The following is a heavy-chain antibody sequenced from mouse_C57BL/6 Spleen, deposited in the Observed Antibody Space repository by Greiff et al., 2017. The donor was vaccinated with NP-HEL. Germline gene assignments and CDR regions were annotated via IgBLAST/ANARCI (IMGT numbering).Heavy chain of an antibody. CDR1: GFNIKDDY. Sequence: VQLKESGAELVRPGASVKLSCTASGFNIKDDYMHWVKQRPEQGLEWIGWIDPENGDTEYASKFQGKATITADTSSNTAYLPLSSLTSEDTAVYYCTTGSDYDVKDYWGQGTTLTVSS. J-gene: IGHJ2*01. CDR3: TTGSDYDVKDY. V-gene: IGHV14-4*01. D-gene: IGHD2-4*01. CDR2: IDPENGDT.